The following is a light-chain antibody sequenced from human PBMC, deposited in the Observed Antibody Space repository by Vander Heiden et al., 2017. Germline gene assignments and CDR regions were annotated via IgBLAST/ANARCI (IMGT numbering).Light chain of an antibody. Sequence: DIQMTQSPSSLSASVGDRVTITCRASQSISSYLNWYQQKPGKAPKLLIYAASSLQSGVPSRFSASASGTDFTLTISRLKPEDFATYYCQQSDGTLFTFGHETKVDIK. V-gene: IGKV1-39*01. J-gene: IGKJ3*01. CDR2: AAS. CDR3: QQSDGTLFT. CDR1: QSISSY.